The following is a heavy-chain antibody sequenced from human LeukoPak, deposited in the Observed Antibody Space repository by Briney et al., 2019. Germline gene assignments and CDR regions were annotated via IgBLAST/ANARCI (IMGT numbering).Heavy chain of an antibody. CDR3: ARYNGDYRAFDM. CDR2: ISYDGSLK. CDR1: GFSFSLSNYG. Sequence: PGRSLKLSCATSGFSFSLSNYGMHWVRQAPGKGLEWVAVISYDGSLKYYADSVKGRFTISRDTSEKTLFLQMSNLRAEDTAVYYCARYNGDYRAFDMWGQGTMVSVSS. J-gene: IGHJ3*02. D-gene: IGHD4-17*01. V-gene: IGHV3-33*01.